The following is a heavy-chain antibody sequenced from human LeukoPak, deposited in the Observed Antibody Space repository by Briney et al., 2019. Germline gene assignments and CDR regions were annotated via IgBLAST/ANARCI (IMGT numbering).Heavy chain of an antibody. CDR1: GFIFSSYS. CDR3: ARDRSSSGYYPFDY. Sequence: GGSLRLSCAASGFIFSSYSMNWVRQAPGKGLEWVSYISTTGSTIYYADSVKGRFTISRDNAKNSLYLQMNSLRDEDTAVYYCARDRSSSGYYPFDYWGQGTLVTVSS. D-gene: IGHD3-22*01. V-gene: IGHV3-48*02. CDR2: ISTTGSTI. J-gene: IGHJ4*02.